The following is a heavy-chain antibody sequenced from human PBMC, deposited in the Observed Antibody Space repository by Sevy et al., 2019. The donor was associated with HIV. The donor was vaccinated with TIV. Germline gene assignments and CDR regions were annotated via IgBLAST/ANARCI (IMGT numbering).Heavy chain of an antibody. D-gene: IGHD3-16*01. Sequence: SETLSLTCTVSGGSISSYYWSWIRQPPGKGLEWIGYIYYCGSTNYNPSLKSRVTISVDTSKNQFSLKLSSVTAADTAVYYCARYRDGGDYWGQGTLVSVSS. V-gene: IGHV4-59*01. CDR1: GGSISSYY. CDR2: IYYCGST. J-gene: IGHJ4*02. CDR3: ARYRDGGDY.